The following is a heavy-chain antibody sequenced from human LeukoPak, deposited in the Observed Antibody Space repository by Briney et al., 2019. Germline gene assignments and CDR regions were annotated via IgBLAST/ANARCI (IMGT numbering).Heavy chain of an antibody. CDR3: ARWGGSGTYHFDY. V-gene: IGHV4-4*07. Sequence: PSETLSLTCTVSGDSVSTYNWSWFRQPAGRGRGGIGRIYSGVTPNYTPSLKSRVPMSVDTSKNQFSLKLSSVTAADTAVYYCARWGGSGTYHFDYWGQGTLVTVSS. CDR2: IYSGVTP. CDR1: GDSVSTYN. D-gene: IGHD3-10*01. J-gene: IGHJ4*02.